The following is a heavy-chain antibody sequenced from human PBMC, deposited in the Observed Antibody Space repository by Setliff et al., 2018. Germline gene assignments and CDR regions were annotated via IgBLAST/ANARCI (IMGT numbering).Heavy chain of an antibody. CDR2: INSVGSRT. CDR3: ARDRDGHFQL. Sequence: ETLSLTCAVYGGSFSGYSWSWVRQTPGKGLVWVSRINSVGSRTYYADSVKGRFTISRDNAKNTLFLQMKSLRAEDTAVYYCARDRDGHFQLWGRGTLVTVSS. V-gene: IGHV3-74*01. CDR1: GGSFSGYS. J-gene: IGHJ1*01.